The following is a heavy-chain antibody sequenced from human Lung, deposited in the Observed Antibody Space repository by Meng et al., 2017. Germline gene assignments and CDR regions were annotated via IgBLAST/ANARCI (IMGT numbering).Heavy chain of an antibody. J-gene: IGHJ4*02. CDR2: INHSGST. CDR1: GGSFSDYY. D-gene: IGHD4-11*01. V-gene: IGHV4-34*01. Sequence: VQLQPWGAGLLKPSETLSLTCVVSGGSFSDYYWSWIRQPPGKGLEWIGEINHSGSTNYNPSLESRVTISVDTSQNNLSLKLSSVTAADSAVYYCARGPTTMAHDFDYWGQGTLVTVSS. CDR3: ARGPTTMAHDFDY.